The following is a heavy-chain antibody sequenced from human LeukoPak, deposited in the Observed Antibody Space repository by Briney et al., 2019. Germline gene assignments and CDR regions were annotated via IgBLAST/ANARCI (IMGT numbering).Heavy chain of an antibody. CDR1: GGSISSYY. J-gene: IGHJ5*02. D-gene: IGHD3-10*01. CDR2: IYYSGST. CDR3: ARADSDYYGSGSRKEGWFDP. V-gene: IGHV4-59*01. Sequence: SETLSLTCTVSGGSISSYYWSWIRQPPGKGLEWIGYIYYSGSTNYNPSLKSRVTISVDTSKNQFSLKLSSVTAADTAVYYCARADSDYYGSGSRKEGWFDPWGQGTLVTVSS.